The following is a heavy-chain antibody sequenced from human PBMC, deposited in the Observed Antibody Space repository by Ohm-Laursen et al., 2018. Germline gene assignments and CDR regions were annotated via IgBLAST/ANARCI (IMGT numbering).Heavy chain of an antibody. CDR3: ARYSSGWYTVDY. V-gene: IGHV1-18*01. CDR1: GYTFTSYG. D-gene: IGHD6-19*01. Sequence: ASVKVSCKASGYTFTSYGISWVRQAPGQGLEWMGWISAYNGNTNYAQKLQGRVTMTTDTSTNTAYMELRSLRSDDTAVYYCARYSSGWYTVDYWGQGTLVTVSS. CDR2: ISAYNGNT. J-gene: IGHJ4*02.